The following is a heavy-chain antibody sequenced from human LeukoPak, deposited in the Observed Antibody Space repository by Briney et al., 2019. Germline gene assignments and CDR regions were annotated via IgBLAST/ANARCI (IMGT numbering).Heavy chain of an antibody. J-gene: IGHJ4*02. CDR1: RGSFSGYY. V-gene: IGHV4-34*01. CDR2: INHSGTT. Sequence: SETLSLTCAIYRGSFSGYYWTWIRQSPGKGLEWIGEINHSGTTNYNPSLKSRVTISIDTSKNQFSLKLSSVTAADTAVYYCARGPTIDYDILAGYYYFDYWGQGTLVTVSS. CDR3: ARGPTIDYDILAGYYYFDY. D-gene: IGHD3-9*01.